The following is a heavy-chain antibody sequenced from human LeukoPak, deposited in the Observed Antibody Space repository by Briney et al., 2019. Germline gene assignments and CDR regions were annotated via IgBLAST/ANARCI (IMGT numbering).Heavy chain of an antibody. CDR3: AHRAAYGDYVALFDY. D-gene: IGHD4-17*01. V-gene: IGHV2-5*02. Sequence: SGPTLVKPTQTLTLTGTFSGCSLGTRGGGVGWIRQPPGKALEWLSLNYWDYDKRYSPSLKSRLTITKDASKNQVVLTMTNMDPVDTATYYCAHRAAYGDYVALFDYWGQGTLVTVSS. CDR1: GCSLGTRGGG. J-gene: IGHJ4*02. CDR2: NYWDYDK.